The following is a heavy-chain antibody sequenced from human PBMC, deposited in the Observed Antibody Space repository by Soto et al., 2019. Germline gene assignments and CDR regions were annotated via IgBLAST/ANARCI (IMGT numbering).Heavy chain of an antibody. D-gene: IGHD6-25*01. CDR3: ARDRSDSSRADSFDV. CDR2: IYRGVST. J-gene: IGHJ3*01. Sequence: HPGGSLRLSCAVSGFTVSNTYMSWVRQAPGKGLEWVAVIYRGVSTHYADSVKGRFTISRDDSKNTIYLQMNSLRAEDTAVYYCARDRSDSSRADSFDVWGQGTMVTVSS. CDR1: GFTVSNTY. V-gene: IGHV3-53*01.